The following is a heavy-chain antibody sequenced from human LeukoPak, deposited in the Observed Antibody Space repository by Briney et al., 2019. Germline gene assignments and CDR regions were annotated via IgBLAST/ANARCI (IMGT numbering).Heavy chain of an antibody. J-gene: IGHJ4*02. V-gene: IGHV1-2*02. CDR2: INPNSGGT. D-gene: IGHD2-21*02. CDR1: GYTFTGYY. CDR3: ARAPAYCGGDCAPFDY. Sequence: AASVKVSCKASGYTFTGYYMHWVRQAPGQGLEWMGWINPNSGGTNYAQKFQGRVTMTRDTSISTAYMELSRLRSDDTAVYYCARAPAYCGGDCAPFDYRGQGTLVAVSS.